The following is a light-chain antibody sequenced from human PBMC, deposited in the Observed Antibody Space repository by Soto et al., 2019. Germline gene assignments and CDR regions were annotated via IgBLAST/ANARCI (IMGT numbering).Light chain of an antibody. J-gene: IGKJ1*01. V-gene: IGKV3-20*01. CDR2: GAS. CDR1: ESVASSY. CDR3: QQYGRSPWT. Sequence: NVLTQSPATLSLSPGEGATLSCRASESVASSYLAWYQQIPGQAPRLLIYGASRATGIPDRFSGSGSGTDFTLTITSLQPEDFAVYYCQQYGRSPWTSGQGTKVDIK.